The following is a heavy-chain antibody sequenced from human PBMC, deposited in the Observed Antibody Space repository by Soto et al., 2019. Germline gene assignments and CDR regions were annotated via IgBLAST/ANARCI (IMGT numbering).Heavy chain of an antibody. J-gene: IGHJ4*02. V-gene: IGHV3-30*18. CDR2: ISFDGNNI. Sequence: QVQLVESGGGVVQPGRSLRLSCAASGFTFSNYGMHWVRQAPGKGLEWVAVISFDGNNIYYADSVKGRFTISRDDSKKILYLQRNSLRAEDTALYYCAKNWVGSNSEGGFDYWGQGTLVIVSS. CDR3: AKNWVGSNSEGGFDY. CDR1: GFTFSNYG. D-gene: IGHD4-4*01.